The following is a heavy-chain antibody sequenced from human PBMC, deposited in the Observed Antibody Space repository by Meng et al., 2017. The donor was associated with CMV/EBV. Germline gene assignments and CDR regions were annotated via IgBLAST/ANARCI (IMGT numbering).Heavy chain of an antibody. J-gene: IGHJ5*02. D-gene: IGHD6-6*01. V-gene: IGHV4-28*01. CDR1: GNSISSSNW. CDR2: IYYSGST. CDR3: ARLGSSSSWVLGWFDP. Sequence: GNSISSSNWWGWIRQPPGKGLEWIGYIYYSGSTYYNPSLKSRVTMSVDTSKNQFSLKLSSVTAVDTAVYYCARLGSSSSWVLGWFDPWGQGTLVTVSS.